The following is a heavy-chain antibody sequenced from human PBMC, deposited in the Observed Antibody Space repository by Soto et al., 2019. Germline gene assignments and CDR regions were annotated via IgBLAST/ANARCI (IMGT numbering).Heavy chain of an antibody. CDR1: GFTFSDHY. CDR3: ARERRYYNNIICFYFDN. D-gene: IGHD3-10*01. Sequence: EVQVVESGGGLVQPGGSLRLSCAASGFTFSDHYMDWVRQAPGKGLEWVGHIRNKANNYATEYAASVKGRFTISRDDSKNSLYLQMNSLETEDTAVYSCARERRYYNNIICFYFDNWGQGTLVTVSS. CDR2: IRNKANNYAT. V-gene: IGHV3-72*01. J-gene: IGHJ4*02.